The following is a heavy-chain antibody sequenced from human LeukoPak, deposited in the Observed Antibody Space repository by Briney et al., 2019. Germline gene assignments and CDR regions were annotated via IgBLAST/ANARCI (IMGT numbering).Heavy chain of an antibody. CDR1: GFTFSDYY. D-gene: IGHD1-14*01. J-gene: IGHJ6*03. CDR2: ISSSGSTI. CDR3: ARAQYNWNHPSYMDV. Sequence: GGSLRLSCAASGFTFSDYYMSWIRQAPGKGLEWVSYISSSGSTIYYADSVKGRFTISRDNAKNSLYLQMNSLRAEDTAVYYCARAQYNWNHPSYMDVWGKGTTVTVSS. V-gene: IGHV3-11*01.